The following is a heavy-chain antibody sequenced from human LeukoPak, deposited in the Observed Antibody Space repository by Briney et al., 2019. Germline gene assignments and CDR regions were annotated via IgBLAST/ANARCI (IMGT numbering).Heavy chain of an antibody. V-gene: IGHV1-18*01. CDR2: ISAYNGNT. Sequence: ASVKVSCKASGYTFTSYGISWVRQAPGQGLEWMGWISAYNGNTNYAQKLQGRVTMTTDTSTSTAHMELSSLRSEDTAVYYCARTRLSYDFWSGYEYYFDNWGQGTLVTVSS. CDR1: GYTFTSYG. J-gene: IGHJ4*02. CDR3: ARTRLSYDFWSGYEYYFDN. D-gene: IGHD3-3*01.